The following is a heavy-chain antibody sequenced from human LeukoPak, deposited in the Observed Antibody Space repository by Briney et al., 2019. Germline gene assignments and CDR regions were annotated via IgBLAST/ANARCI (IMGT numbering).Heavy chain of an antibody. CDR3: ARYYSPYYYYMDG. CDR2: VKQDGSEK. J-gene: IGHJ6*03. Sequence: GGSLRLSCAASGFTFRSYCMSWVRQAPGKGLEWVANVKQDGSEKYYVDAVKGRFTISRDNAKNSLYLQMNSLRAEDTAVYYCARYYSPYYYYMDGGRKGTTVTISS. D-gene: IGHD3-10*01. CDR1: GFTFRSYC. V-gene: IGHV3-7*01.